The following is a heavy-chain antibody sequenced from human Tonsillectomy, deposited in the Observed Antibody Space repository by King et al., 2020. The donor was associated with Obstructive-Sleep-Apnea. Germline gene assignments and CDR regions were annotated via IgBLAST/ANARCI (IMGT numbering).Heavy chain of an antibody. V-gene: IGHV1-18*01. D-gene: IGHD3-9*01. CDR1: DYTFTSYG. CDR3: ARAEPDILTGFLDY. Sequence: QLVQSGAEVKKPGASVKVSCEASDYTFTSYGISWVRQAPGQGLEWMGWISAYDGDTNYAQRFQGRVTMTTDTSTSTAYMELRSLTSDDTAVYYCARAEPDILTGFLDYWGQGTLVTVSS. CDR2: ISAYDGDT. J-gene: IGHJ4*02.